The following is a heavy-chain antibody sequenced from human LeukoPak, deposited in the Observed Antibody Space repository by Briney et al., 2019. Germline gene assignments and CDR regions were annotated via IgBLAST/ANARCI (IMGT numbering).Heavy chain of an antibody. D-gene: IGHD1-7*01. CDR1: EFSVGSKY. Sequence: GGSLRLSCAASEFSVGSKYMTWVRQARGRGLGWDSGISGSGRGGTTYYADSVKGRFTISRDSAKNSLYLQMNSLRAEDTAVYYCARLVGELELFGVNWFDPWGEGTLVTVSS. V-gene: IGHV3-48*03. J-gene: IGHJ5*02. CDR2: ISGSGRGGTT. CDR3: ARLVGELELFGVNWFDP.